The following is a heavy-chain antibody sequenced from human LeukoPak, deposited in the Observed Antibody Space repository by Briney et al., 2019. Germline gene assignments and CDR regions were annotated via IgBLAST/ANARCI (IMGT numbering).Heavy chain of an antibody. Sequence: PGGSLRLSCAASGFSLSSYTMNWVRQAPGKGLEWVSYISSSSSTISYADSVKGRFTISRDNAKNSLYLQMNSLRDEDTAVYYCARRHDYGDFWGQGTLVTVSS. V-gene: IGHV3-48*02. CDR3: ARRHDYGDF. CDR2: ISSSSSTI. CDR1: GFSLSSYT. J-gene: IGHJ4*02.